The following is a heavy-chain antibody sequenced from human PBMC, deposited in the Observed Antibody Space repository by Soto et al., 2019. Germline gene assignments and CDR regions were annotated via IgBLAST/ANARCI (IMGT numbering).Heavy chain of an antibody. Sequence: SETLSLTCTVSGGSISSYYWSWIRQPPGKGLEWIGYIYYSGSTNYNPSLKSRVSISVDTSKNQFSLKLSSVTAADTAVYYCARLGGRGDSSGYYPYYYYYYGMDVWGQGTTVTVSS. CDR3: ARLGGRGDSSGYYPYYYYYYGMDV. J-gene: IGHJ6*02. D-gene: IGHD3-22*01. V-gene: IGHV4-59*01. CDR1: GGSISSYY. CDR2: IYYSGST.